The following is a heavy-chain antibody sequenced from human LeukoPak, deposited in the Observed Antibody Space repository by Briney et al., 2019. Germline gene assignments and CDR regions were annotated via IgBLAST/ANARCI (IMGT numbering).Heavy chain of an antibody. Sequence: GGSLRLSCAASGFTFSSYSMNWVRQAPGKGLEWVSSISSSSSYIYYADSVKGRFTISRDNAKNSLCLQMNSLRAEDTAVYYCARDPNYYGSGPDYWGQGTLVTVSS. CDR1: GFTFSSYS. D-gene: IGHD3-10*01. CDR2: ISSSSSYI. V-gene: IGHV3-21*01. J-gene: IGHJ4*02. CDR3: ARDPNYYGSGPDY.